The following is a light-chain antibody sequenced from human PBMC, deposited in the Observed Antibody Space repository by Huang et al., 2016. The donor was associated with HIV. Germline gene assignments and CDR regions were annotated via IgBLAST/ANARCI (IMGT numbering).Light chain of an antibody. V-gene: IGKV3-20*01. Sequence: EIVLTQSPGTLSLSPEERATLSCRASQSVSSSYLAWYQQKRGQAPRLLSYSASSRATGIPDRFSGSGSGTDFTLTISRLEPEDFAVYYCQQYGSSQITFGQGTRLEIK. CDR2: SAS. CDR3: QQYGSSQIT. J-gene: IGKJ5*01. CDR1: QSVSSSY.